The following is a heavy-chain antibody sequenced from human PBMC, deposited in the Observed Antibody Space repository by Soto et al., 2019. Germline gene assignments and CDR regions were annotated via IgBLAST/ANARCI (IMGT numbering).Heavy chain of an antibody. D-gene: IGHD3-22*01. V-gene: IGHV4-39*01. Sequence: SETLSLTCTVSGGSISSSNYYWGWIRQPPGKGLEWIGSIYYSGTTHYNPSLKSRVTISVDTSKNQFSLKLSSVTAADTAVYYCARRDRIVVRPAGRFDYWGQGTLVTVSS. CDR3: ARRDRIVVRPAGRFDY. CDR1: GGSISSSNYY. J-gene: IGHJ4*02. CDR2: IYYSGTT.